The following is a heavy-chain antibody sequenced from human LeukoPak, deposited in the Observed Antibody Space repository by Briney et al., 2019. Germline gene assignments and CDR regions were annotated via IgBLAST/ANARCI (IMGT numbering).Heavy chain of an antibody. Sequence: PGGSLRLSCAASGFSFSIHDMTWVRQAPGKGLEWVSTISNSDNSTYYADSVKGRFTISRDNSKNTLYLQMNSLRAEDTAVYYCAGRRDGFNYWGQGTLVTVSS. CDR2: ISNSDNST. V-gene: IGHV3-23*01. D-gene: IGHD5-24*01. CDR3: AGRRDGFNY. J-gene: IGHJ4*02. CDR1: GFSFSIHD.